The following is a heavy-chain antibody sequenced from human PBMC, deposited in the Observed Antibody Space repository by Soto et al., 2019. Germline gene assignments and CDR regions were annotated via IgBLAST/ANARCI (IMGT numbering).Heavy chain of an antibody. Sequence: QVHLVQSGAEVKQPGASVKVSCRTSGYTFTNYDISWVRQATGHGLEWMGWMNPDSANTGYAQKFQCRVTLTRDTAISTAYMELNSLTSEDTATYYWARAIRDHLRSAYWGQVSLVIFAS. D-gene: IGHD4-17*01. CDR2: MNPDSANT. V-gene: IGHV1-8*01. CDR3: ARAIRDHLRSAY. J-gene: IGHJ4*02. CDR1: GYTFTNYD.